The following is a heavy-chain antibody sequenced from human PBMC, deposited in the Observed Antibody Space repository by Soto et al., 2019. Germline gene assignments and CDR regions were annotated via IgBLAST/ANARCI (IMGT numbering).Heavy chain of an antibody. V-gene: IGHV4-31*03. J-gene: IGHJ2*01. Sequence: SATLSLTCTVSGGSISSGGYYWSWIRQHPGKGLEWIGNIYYSGCTYFNPSLKSRVTTSVEPSKNQLSLKLSSVTAADTAVYSCARAARVREQQVVNWYGDLWGRGTVVT. CDR3: ARAARVREQQVVNWYGDL. D-gene: IGHD6-13*01. CDR1: GGSISSGGYY. CDR2: IYYSGCT.